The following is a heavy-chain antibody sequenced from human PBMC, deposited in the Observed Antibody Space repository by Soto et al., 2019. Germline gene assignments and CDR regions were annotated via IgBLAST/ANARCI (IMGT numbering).Heavy chain of an antibody. V-gene: IGHV1-3*01. CDR3: AKAIWYSGNYYFDY. D-gene: IGHD1-26*01. CDR2: INAGDGRT. CDR1: GYTFTSYA. J-gene: IGHJ4*02. Sequence: ASVKVSCKASGYTFTSYAIQWVRQAPGQGLEWMGWINAGDGRTKYSQNFQGRVTITRDKSASTAYMDLSSLISEDTAVYYCAKAIWYSGNYYFDYWGQGTLVTVSS.